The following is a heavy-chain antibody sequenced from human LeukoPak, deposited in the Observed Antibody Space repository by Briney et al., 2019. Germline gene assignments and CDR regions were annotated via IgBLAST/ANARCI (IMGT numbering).Heavy chain of an antibody. D-gene: IGHD3-22*01. CDR2: IPYDGNNK. V-gene: IGHV3-30-3*01. CDR1: RLTFSSYA. CDR3: AKGGGAYYSDNSTYSAPFEH. J-gene: IGHJ4*02. Sequence: PGRSLRLSCAASRLTFSSYAMHWVRQPPGKGLEWVAVIPYDGNNKYYADSVRGRFTISRDNSKNTLYLQMNSLRAEDTAVYYCAKGGGAYYSDNSTYSAPFEHWGQGTLVTVSS.